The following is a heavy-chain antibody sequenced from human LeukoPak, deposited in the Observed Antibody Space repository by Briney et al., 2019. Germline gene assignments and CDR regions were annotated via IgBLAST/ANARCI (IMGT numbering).Heavy chain of an antibody. CDR2: IDPSDSHT. J-gene: IGHJ4*02. D-gene: IGHD2-2*01. CDR1: GYSFTSYW. Sequence: GESLKISCKGSGYSFTSYWISWVRQMPGKGLEWMGRIDPSDSHTNYSPSFQGHVTISADKSISTAYLQWSSLKASDTAMYYCARHRKRYCSSTSCHETYYFDYWGQGTLVTVSS. V-gene: IGHV5-10-1*01. CDR3: ARHRKRYCSSTSCHETYYFDY.